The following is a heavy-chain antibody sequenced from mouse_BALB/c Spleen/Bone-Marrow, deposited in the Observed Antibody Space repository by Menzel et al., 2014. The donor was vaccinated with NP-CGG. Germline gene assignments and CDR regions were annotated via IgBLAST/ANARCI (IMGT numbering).Heavy chain of an antibody. D-gene: IGHD2-2*01. V-gene: IGHV14-3*02. J-gene: IGHJ3*01. Sequence: VQLQQSGAELVKPGASVKLSCTASGFNIEDTYVHWVKQRPEQGLEWIGRIDPANGSTKYDPKFQGKATVTSDTSSNTAYLHLNSLTSEDTAVYYCAEGYDSWFAYWGQGTLVTVSA. CDR1: GFNIEDTY. CDR3: AEGYDSWFAY. CDR2: IDPANGST.